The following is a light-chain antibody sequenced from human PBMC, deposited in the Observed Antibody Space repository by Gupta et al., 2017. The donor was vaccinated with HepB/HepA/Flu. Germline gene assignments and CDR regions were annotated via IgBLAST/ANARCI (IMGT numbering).Light chain of an antibody. Sequence: SSGLTQDPAVSVALGQRVRITCQGDSLGNSHASWYQQKPRQAPVLVIYAENNRPSGIPDRFSGSSSGDTASLTITGAQAEDEADYYCNSRDSSGNLYVFGTGTRVTVL. V-gene: IGLV3-19*01. CDR3: NSRDSSGNLYV. CDR1: SLGNSH. J-gene: IGLJ1*01. CDR2: AEN.